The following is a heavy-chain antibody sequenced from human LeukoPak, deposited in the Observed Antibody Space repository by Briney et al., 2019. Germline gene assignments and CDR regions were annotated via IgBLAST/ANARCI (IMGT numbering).Heavy chain of an antibody. V-gene: IGHV1-2*04. CDR2: INPNSGGT. CDR3: ASSRIAAADDYYYGMDV. D-gene: IGHD6-13*01. J-gene: IGHJ6*02. Sequence: ASVKVSCKASGYIFTGYYMHWVRQAPGQGLEWMGWINPNSGGTNYAQKFQGWVTMTRDTSISTAYMELSRLRSDDTAVYYCASSRIAAADDYYYGMDVWGQGTTVTVSS. CDR1: GYIFTGYY.